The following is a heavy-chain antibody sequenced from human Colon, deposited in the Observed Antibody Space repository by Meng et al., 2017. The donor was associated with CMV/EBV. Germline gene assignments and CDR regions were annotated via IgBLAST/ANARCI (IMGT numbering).Heavy chain of an antibody. D-gene: IGHD3-16*01. CDR1: GFTFSSYS. Sequence: GGSLRLSCAASGFTFSSYSMNWVRQAPGKGLEWVSSISSSSSYIYYADSVKGRFTISRDNAKNSLYLHMNSLRANDTAVYYCARRGTGGRSFDYWGQGTLVTVSS. CDR2: ISSSSSYI. V-gene: IGHV3-21*04. J-gene: IGHJ4*02. CDR3: ARRGTGGRSFDY.